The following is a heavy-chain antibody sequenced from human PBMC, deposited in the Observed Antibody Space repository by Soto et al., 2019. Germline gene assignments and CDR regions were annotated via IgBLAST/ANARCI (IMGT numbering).Heavy chain of an antibody. CDR1: GGSINSGCYS. J-gene: IGHJ4*02. V-gene: IGHV4-31*03. Sequence: TLSLTCTVSGGSINSGCYSWSWILRNPGKGLEWIAYSNCRGSTNSSPALKNRNSISRGTSKNQFAMKLSYVTAADTAVYYCARNYYNRKVYRCRGQGSMVSVSS. CDR2: SNCRGST. CDR3: ARNYYNRKVYRC. D-gene: IGHD3-22*01.